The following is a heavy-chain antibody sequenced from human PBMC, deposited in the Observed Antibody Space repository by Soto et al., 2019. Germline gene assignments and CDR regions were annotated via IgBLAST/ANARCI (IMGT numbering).Heavy chain of an antibody. CDR1: GFNFNTFA. V-gene: IGHV3-23*01. Sequence: PGGSLRLSCAASGFNFNTFARSWIRQAPGKGLEWVSHISSRGGSRDYADSVMVRFTISRDNSKNVLYLKLTGLRAEDTGVYYCAKDTYSRSWSFWGQGPLVNVSS. CDR3: AKDTYSRSWSF. CDR2: ISSRGGSR. D-gene: IGHD6-13*01. J-gene: IGHJ4*02.